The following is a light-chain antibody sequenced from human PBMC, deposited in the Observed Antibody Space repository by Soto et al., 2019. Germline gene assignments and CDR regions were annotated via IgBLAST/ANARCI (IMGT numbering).Light chain of an antibody. CDR3: QQRSPGT. CDR1: QSVSSY. CDR2: DTS. V-gene: IGKV3-11*01. J-gene: IGKJ5*01. Sequence: EIVLTQSPATLSLSPGERATLSCRASQSVSSYLALYQQKSGQAPRLLIYDTSTRATGIPARFSGSGSGADFTLTISSLEPEDFAVYYCQQRSPGTFGKGTRLEIK.